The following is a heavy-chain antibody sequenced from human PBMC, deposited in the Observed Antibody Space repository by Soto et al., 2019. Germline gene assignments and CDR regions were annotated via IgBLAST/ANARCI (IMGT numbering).Heavy chain of an antibody. Sequence: PGGSLRLSCAASGFTFSSYAMSWVRQAPGKGLEWVSAISGSGGSTYYADSVKGRFTISRDNSKNTLYLQINSLRAEDTAVYYCAKHLTLAIAAACPYYGMDVWGQGTTVTVSS. V-gene: IGHV3-23*01. CDR2: ISGSGGST. J-gene: IGHJ6*02. CDR3: AKHLTLAIAAACPYYGMDV. CDR1: GFTFSSYA. D-gene: IGHD6-13*01.